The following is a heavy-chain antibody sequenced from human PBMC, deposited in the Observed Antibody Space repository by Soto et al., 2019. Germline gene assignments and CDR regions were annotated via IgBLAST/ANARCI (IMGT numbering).Heavy chain of an antibody. V-gene: IGHV4-39*01. Sequence: SETLSLTCSVSGDSLSAGPYHWGWIRQPPGKGLEWIGNVYNSGSTSYSPSLKSRVTISVDTSKNQFSLRLTSVTAADTAVYFCARHPPYRPFDVXGQGTLVTVSS. CDR1: GDSLSAGPYH. D-gene: IGHD3-16*02. CDR3: ARHPPYRPFDV. J-gene: IGHJ4*02. CDR2: VYNSGST.